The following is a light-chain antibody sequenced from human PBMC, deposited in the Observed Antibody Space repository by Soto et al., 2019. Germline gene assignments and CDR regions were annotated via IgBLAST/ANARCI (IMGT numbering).Light chain of an antibody. J-gene: IGKJ3*01. CDR3: QQYAESHLT. V-gene: IGKV3-20*01. CDR2: GAS. CDR1: QSLDTYT. Sequence: EIVLTQSPVTLSLSPGEKATLSCRASQSLDTYTLAWYQQKPGQAPRLLIYGASTRAAAIPDRFIGSGSGTDFALTISRLEPEDFEVYYCQQYAESHLTFGPGTKVDIX.